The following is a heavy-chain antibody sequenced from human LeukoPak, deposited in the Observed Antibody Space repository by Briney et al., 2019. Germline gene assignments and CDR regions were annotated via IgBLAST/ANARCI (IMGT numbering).Heavy chain of an antibody. CDR1: GFTFNSYE. D-gene: IGHD6-19*01. V-gene: IGHV3-48*03. CDR2: IGSSGATR. CDR3: VRDTGSGWDFDY. Sequence: GGSLRLSCAASGFTFNSYEMNWVRQAPGKGLEWLSYIGSSGATRYYADSVEGRFTVSRDNSKNSLYLQMSNLRTEDTALYYCVRDTGSGWDFDYWGQGTLVTVSS. J-gene: IGHJ4*02.